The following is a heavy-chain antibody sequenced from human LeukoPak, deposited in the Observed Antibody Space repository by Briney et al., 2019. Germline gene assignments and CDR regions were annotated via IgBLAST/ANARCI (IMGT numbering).Heavy chain of an antibody. CDR3: ARGSVVVAATTWFDP. D-gene: IGHD2-15*01. CDR1: GGTFNSYA. V-gene: IGHV1-69*13. Sequence: SVKVSCKASGGTFNSYAISWVRQAPGQGLEWMGGIIPIFGTANYAQKFQGGVTITADESTSTAYMELSSLRSEDTAVYYCARGSVVVAATTWFDPWGQGTLVTVSS. CDR2: IIPIFGTA. J-gene: IGHJ5*02.